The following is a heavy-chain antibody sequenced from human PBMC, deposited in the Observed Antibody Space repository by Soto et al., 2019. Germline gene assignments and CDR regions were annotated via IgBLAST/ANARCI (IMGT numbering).Heavy chain of an antibody. CDR3: ALRGDTYGFDS. CDR2: ISSSGSPI. D-gene: IGHD5-18*01. CDR1: GFSFSSYS. J-gene: IGHJ4*02. V-gene: IGHV3-48*02. Sequence: EVQLVESGGGFIQPGGSLRLSCAASGFSFSSYSMNWVRQAPGKGLEWLSYISSSGSPIHYADSVKGRVTISRDNAKNSRDLQMNILRDEDTAVDSDALRGDTYGFDSWGQGTLVTVAS.